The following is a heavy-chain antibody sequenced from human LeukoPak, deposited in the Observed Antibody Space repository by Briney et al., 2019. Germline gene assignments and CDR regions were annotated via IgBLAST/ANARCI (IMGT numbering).Heavy chain of an antibody. CDR1: GFTFSNAW. CDR3: ATDYGDYLFDS. CDR2: FKSKTDGVTT. V-gene: IGHV3-15*01. J-gene: IGHJ4*02. Sequence: RTRGPLRLSCAASGFTFSNAWMSWVRQAPGKGLEWVGRFKSKTDGVTTDYAAPVKGRFTISRDDSKNTLYLQMNSLKTEDTAMYYCATDYGDYLFDSWGQGTLVTVSS. D-gene: IGHD4-17*01.